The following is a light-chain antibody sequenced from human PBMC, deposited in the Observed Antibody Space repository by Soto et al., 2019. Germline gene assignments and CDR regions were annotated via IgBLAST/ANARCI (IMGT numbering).Light chain of an antibody. Sequence: EIVLTQSPGTLSLSPGARATLSCRASQSVSSSYLAWYQQKPGQAPNLLIYGASSRATGIPDRFSGSGCGTDFTLTISRLEPEDFAVYYCQQYGNSPFTFGPGTKVDIK. CDR3: QQYGNSPFT. V-gene: IGKV3-20*01. CDR2: GAS. CDR1: QSVSSSY. J-gene: IGKJ3*01.